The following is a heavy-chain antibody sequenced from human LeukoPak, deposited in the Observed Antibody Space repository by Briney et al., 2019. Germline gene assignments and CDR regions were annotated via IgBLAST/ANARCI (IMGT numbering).Heavy chain of an antibody. CDR2: ISGSGGST. CDR3: AKEGPKAAAGLSWFDP. Sequence: GGSLRLSCAASGFTFSSYAMSWVRQAPGKGVEWVSAISGSGGSTYYADSVKGRFTISRDNSKNTLYLQMNSLRAEDTAVYYCAKEGPKAAAGLSWFDPWGQGTLVTVSS. J-gene: IGHJ5*02. CDR1: GFTFSSYA. D-gene: IGHD6-13*01. V-gene: IGHV3-23*01.